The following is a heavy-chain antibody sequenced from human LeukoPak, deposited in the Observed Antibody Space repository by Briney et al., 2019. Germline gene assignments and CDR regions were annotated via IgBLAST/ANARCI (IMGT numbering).Heavy chain of an antibody. CDR3: ARISGSYWNYFDY. Sequence: SETLSLTCTVSGGSISSYYWSWIRQPPGKGLEWIGYIYYSGSTNYNPSLKSRVSISVDTSKNQFSMKRSSVTAADTAVYYCARISGSYWNYFDYWGQGTLVTVSS. CDR1: GGSISSYY. D-gene: IGHD1-26*01. V-gene: IGHV4-59*01. CDR2: IYYSGST. J-gene: IGHJ4*02.